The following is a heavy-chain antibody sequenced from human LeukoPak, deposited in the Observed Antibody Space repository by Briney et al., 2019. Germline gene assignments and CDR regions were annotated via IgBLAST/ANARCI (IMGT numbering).Heavy chain of an antibody. CDR1: GFTFSTYG. D-gene: IGHD5-12*01. J-gene: IGHJ4*02. CDR2: IWYDGSDK. Sequence: PGTSLRLSCAASGFTFSTYGMHWVRQAPGKGLEWVALIWYDGSDKYYADSVKGRFTISRDNSKNTVYLQMNSLRVEDTAVYYCARGWGYRGYDWGYFDYWGQGTLVTVSS. CDR3: ARGWGYRGYDWGYFDY. V-gene: IGHV3-33*01.